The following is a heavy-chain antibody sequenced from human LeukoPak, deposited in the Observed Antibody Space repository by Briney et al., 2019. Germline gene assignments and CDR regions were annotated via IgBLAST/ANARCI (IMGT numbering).Heavy chain of an antibody. CDR1: GGSISSNNW. J-gene: IGHJ2*01. CDR3: VRRGVLWFGELSYYYFDL. Sequence: SETLSLTCAVSGGSISSNNWWIWVRQSPEKGLEWIGEIYHDGSTNYNPSLKSRVTISMDKSKNQLSLKLNFVTAADTAVYYCVRRGVLWFGELSYYYFDLWGRGTLVAVSS. V-gene: IGHV4-4*02. D-gene: IGHD3-10*01. CDR2: IYHDGST.